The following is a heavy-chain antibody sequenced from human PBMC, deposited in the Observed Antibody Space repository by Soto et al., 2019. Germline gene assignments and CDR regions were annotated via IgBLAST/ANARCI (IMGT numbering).Heavy chain of an antibody. D-gene: IGHD2-21*02. CDR2: ITSDGKSK. CDR3: ARESGDWPLNWFDP. Sequence: PGGSLRLSCAGSGFNFSNHWMHWVRQRPGEGLVWVSRITSDGKSKAYAESVKGRFAISRDNAKKTLYLQMNGLTAEDTAVYYCARESGDWPLNWFDPWGLGTLVTVSS. V-gene: IGHV3-74*01. CDR1: GFNFSNHW. J-gene: IGHJ5*02.